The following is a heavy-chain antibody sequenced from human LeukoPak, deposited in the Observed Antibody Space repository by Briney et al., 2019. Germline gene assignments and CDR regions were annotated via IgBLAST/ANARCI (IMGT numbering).Heavy chain of an antibody. CDR3: AHATYYYDSSGYFFDY. J-gene: IGHJ4*02. CDR1: GFSLSTSGVG. CDR2: IYWDDDK. V-gene: IGHV2-5*02. Sequence: SGPTLVNPTQTLTLTCTFSGFSLSTSGVGVGWIRQPPGKALEWLALIYWDDDKRYSPSLKSRLTITKDTSKNQVVLTMTNMDPVDTATYYCAHATYYYDSSGYFFDYWGQGTLVTVSS. D-gene: IGHD3-22*01.